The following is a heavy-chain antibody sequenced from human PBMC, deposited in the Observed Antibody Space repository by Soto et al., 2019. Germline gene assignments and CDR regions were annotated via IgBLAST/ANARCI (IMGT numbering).Heavy chain of an antibody. CDR1: GGSISSYY. J-gene: IGHJ5*02. D-gene: IGHD3-22*01. Sequence: SETLSLTCTVSGGSISSYYWSWIRQPPGKGLEWIGYIYYSGSTNYNPSLKSRVTISVDTSKNQFSLKLSSVTAADTAVYSCARGWGYDSSGYYFNWFDPWGQGTLVTVSS. CDR2: IYYSGST. V-gene: IGHV4-59*01. CDR3: ARGWGYDSSGYYFNWFDP.